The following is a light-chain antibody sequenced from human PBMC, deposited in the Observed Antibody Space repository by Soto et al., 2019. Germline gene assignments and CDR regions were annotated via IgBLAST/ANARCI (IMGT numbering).Light chain of an antibody. V-gene: IGKV2-30*01. CDR1: QSLVNSDGNTY. Sequence: EVVMTQSPLSLPVTLGQPASISCRSSQSLVNSDGNTYLNWFHQRPGQSPRRLIYKVSNRDSGVPDRFSGSGSGTDFTLRISRVEAEDVGVYYCMQGSHWPRTFGQGTRVKIK. CDR3: MQGSHWPRT. CDR2: KVS. J-gene: IGKJ1*01.